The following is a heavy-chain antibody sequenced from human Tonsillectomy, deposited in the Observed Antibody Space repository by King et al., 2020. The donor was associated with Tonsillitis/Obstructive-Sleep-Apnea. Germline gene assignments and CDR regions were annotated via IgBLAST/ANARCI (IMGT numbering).Heavy chain of an antibody. J-gene: IGHJ3*02. V-gene: IGHV3-48*03. CDR1: GFIFSSYE. CDR2: ISNSGSTI. Sequence: VQLVESGGGLAQPGGSLRLSCAASGFIFSSYEMNWVRQAPGKGLEWVSYISNSGSTIYYADSVKGRFTIARDNAKNSLYLQMNSLRAEDTAVYYWAREETLILTGYYSKVFDIWGQGTMVTVSS. D-gene: IGHD3-9*01. CDR3: AREETLILTGYYSKVFDI.